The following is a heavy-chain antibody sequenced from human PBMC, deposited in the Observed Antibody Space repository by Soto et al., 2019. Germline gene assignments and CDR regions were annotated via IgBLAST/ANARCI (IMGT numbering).Heavy chain of an antibody. J-gene: IGHJ4*02. CDR2: IFYSGPT. CDR3: ARDRVMLTFGGASEEWGIDS. D-gene: IGHD3-16*01. Sequence: PSETLSLTCTVSGYSITSGVHYWSWIRQLPEKGLKWIGNIFYSGPTYYNQSLKSRVAISVDTSKNQFSLKLNSVTAADTAVYYCARDRVMLTFGGASEEWGIDSWGQGTLVTVSS. V-gene: IGHV4-31*03. CDR1: GYSITSGVHY.